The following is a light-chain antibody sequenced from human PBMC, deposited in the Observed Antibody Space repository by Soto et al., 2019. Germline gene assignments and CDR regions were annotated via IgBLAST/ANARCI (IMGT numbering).Light chain of an antibody. Sequence: DIQMTQSPSSLSASVGDRVTITCRASQGISNYLAWYQQKPGKVPKLLIYAASTLQSGVASRFSGSGSGTDFSLTISSLQPEDVAAYYCQKYNSAPRTFGEGTKLEIK. CDR2: AAS. J-gene: IGKJ2*02. CDR1: QGISNY. V-gene: IGKV1-27*01. CDR3: QKYNSAPRT.